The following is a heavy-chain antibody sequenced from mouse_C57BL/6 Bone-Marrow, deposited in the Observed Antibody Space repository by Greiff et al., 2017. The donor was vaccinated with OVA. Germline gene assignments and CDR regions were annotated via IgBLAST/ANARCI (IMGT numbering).Heavy chain of an antibody. V-gene: IGHV1-26*01. Sequence: EVQLQQSGPELVKPGASVKISCKASGYTFTDYYMNWVKQSHGKSLEWIGDINPNTGGTSYNQKFKGKATLTVDKSSSTAYMELRSLTSEDSAVYYCARAGYDYDVPLAYWGRGTLVTVSA. D-gene: IGHD2-4*01. J-gene: IGHJ3*01. CDR2: INPNTGGT. CDR3: ARAGYDYDVPLAY. CDR1: GYTFTDYY.